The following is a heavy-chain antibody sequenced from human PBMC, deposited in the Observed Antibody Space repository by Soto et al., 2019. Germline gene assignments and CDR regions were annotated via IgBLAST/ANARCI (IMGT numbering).Heavy chain of an antibody. D-gene: IGHD6-13*01. CDR2: IYTSGST. CDR1: GGSISSYY. Sequence: QVQVQESGPGLVKPSETLSLTCTVSGGSISSYYWSWIRQPAGKGLEWIGRIYTSGSTLYNPSLKSRVTMSLDTSKKQFSLKETSVTAADTAVYYCAGGAAADYFDFWGQGTLVTVSS. V-gene: IGHV4-4*07. J-gene: IGHJ4*02. CDR3: AGGAAADYFDF.